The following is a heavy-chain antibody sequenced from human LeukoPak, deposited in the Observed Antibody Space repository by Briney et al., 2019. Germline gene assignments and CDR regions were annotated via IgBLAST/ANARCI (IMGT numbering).Heavy chain of an antibody. CDR3: ARDGFANWYFDL. CDR1: GFTFARNS. V-gene: IGHV3-53*01. Sequence: PGGSLRLSCAASGFTFARNSMSWVRQAPGKGLEWVSVFYSGGGTYYADSVKGRFTISRDNSKNTLYLQMNSLRAEDTAVYYCARDGFANWYFDLWGRGTVVTVSS. D-gene: IGHD3-10*01. J-gene: IGHJ2*01. CDR2: FYSGGGT.